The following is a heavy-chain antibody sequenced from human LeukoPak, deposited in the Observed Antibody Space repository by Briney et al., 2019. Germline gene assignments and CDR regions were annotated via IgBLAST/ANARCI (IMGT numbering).Heavy chain of an antibody. V-gene: IGHV1-2*02. D-gene: IGHD6-13*01. Sequence: GASVKVSCKASGGTFSNYAISWVRQAPGQGLEWMGWINPISGATNYAETFQGRVTMTRDTSISTVYIELSSLRSDDTAGYYCARSSSSWRGHWLDPWGQGTLVTVSS. CDR2: INPISGAT. CDR1: GGTFSNYA. CDR3: ARSSSSWRGHWLDP. J-gene: IGHJ5*02.